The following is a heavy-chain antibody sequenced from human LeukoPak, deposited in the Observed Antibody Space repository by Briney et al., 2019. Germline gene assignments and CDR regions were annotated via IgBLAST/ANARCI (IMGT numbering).Heavy chain of an antibody. CDR1: GFTFSSYE. CDR2: ISSSGSTI. V-gene: IGHV3-48*03. D-gene: IGHD4-17*01. CDR3: ARDYSEYGDYVPLDY. J-gene: IGHJ4*02. Sequence: GGSLRLSCAASGFTFSSYEMNWVRQAPGKGLEWVSYISSSGSTIYYADSVKGRFTISRDNAKNSLYLQMNSLRAEDTAVYYFARDYSEYGDYVPLDYWGQGTLVTVSS.